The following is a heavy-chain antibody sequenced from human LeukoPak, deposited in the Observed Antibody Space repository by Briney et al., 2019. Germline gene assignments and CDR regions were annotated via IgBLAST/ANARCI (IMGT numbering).Heavy chain of an antibody. D-gene: IGHD5-18*01. V-gene: IGHV3-23*01. Sequence: GGSLILSCAVSGLTFSIYAMSWVRQAPGKGLEWVSAISSTGGNTYYADSVKGRFTISRDNAKNSLYLQMNSLRAEDTAVYYCARYTEGSFDYWGQGTLVTVSS. CDR2: ISSTGGNT. CDR3: ARYTEGSFDY. CDR1: GLTFSIYA. J-gene: IGHJ4*02.